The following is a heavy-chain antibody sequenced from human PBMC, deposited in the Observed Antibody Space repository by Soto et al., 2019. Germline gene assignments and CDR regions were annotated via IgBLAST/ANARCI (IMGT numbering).Heavy chain of an antibody. CDR1: GFTFSSYS. V-gene: IGHV3-21*01. CDR3: ARDCDDYGDYACAFDI. J-gene: IGHJ3*02. Sequence: GGSLRLSCAASGFTFSSYSMNWVRQAPGKGLEWVSSISSSSSYIYYADSVKGRFTISRDNAKNSLYLQMNSLRAEDTAVYYCARDCDDYGDYACAFDIWGQGTMVTVSS. CDR2: ISSSSSYI. D-gene: IGHD4-17*01.